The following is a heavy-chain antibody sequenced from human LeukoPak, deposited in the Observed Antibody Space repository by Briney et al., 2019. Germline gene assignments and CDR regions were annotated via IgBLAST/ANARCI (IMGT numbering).Heavy chain of an antibody. Sequence: GGSLRLSCAASGFTFDDYAMHWVRQAPGKGLEWVSGISWNSGSIGYADSVKGRFTFSRDNAKNSLYLQMNSLRAEDTALYYCAKAAYYYDSSGEYWGQGTLVTVSS. CDR1: GFTFDDYA. J-gene: IGHJ4*02. V-gene: IGHV3-9*01. CDR2: ISWNSGSI. CDR3: AKAAYYYDSSGEY. D-gene: IGHD3-22*01.